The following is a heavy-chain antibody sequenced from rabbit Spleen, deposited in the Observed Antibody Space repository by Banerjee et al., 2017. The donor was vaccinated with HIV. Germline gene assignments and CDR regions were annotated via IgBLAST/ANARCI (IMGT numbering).Heavy chain of an antibody. V-gene: IGHV1S40*01. CDR3: TRDDGSGHYIDGYFNL. J-gene: IGHJ4*01. CDR2: IDTGSSGFT. Sequence: QSLEESGGGLVQPEGSLTLTCTASGVSFSGNSYMCWVRQAPGKGLEWIACIDTGSSGFTYFASWAKGRFTISRNTSLNTVDLKITSLTAADTATYFCTRDDGSGHYIDGYFNLWGPGTLVTVS. D-gene: IGHD1-1*01. CDR1: GVSFSGNSY.